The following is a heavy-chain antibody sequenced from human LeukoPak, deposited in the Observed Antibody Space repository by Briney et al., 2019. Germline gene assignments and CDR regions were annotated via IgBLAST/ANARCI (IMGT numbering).Heavy chain of an antibody. J-gene: IGHJ4*02. CDR3: AKGSYDYVEVDYFDY. CDR2: IIGSVPST. Sequence: GGPLRLSCAASGFTFGNYAMSWVRQPPGRGLEWASLIIGSVPSTFYAESVKGRCTISRDNAKNTMYLQMNRLRADDKAVYDCAKGSYDYVEVDYFDYWGQGILVTVSS. V-gene: IGHV3-23*01. CDR1: GFTFGNYA. D-gene: IGHD3-16*01.